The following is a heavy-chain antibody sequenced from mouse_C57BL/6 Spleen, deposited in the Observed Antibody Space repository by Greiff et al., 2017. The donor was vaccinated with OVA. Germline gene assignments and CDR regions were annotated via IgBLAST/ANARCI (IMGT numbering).Heavy chain of an antibody. V-gene: IGHV1-82*01. CDR3: ARTIDLPIFDY. CDR1: GYAFSSSW. J-gene: IGHJ2*01. CDR2: IYPGDGDT. D-gene: IGHD2-1*01. Sequence: VKLQESGPELVKPGASVKISCKASGYAFSSSWMTWVQQRPGKGLEWIGRIYPGDGDTNYPGKFKGKATLTADKSTSTAYMQLSSLTSEDSAVYFCARTIDLPIFDYWGQGTTLTVSS.